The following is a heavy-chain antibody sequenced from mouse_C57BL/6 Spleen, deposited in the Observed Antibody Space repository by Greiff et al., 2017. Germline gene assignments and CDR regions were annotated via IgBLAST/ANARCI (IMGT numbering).Heavy chain of an antibody. CDR2: INPSTGGT. J-gene: IGHJ3*01. CDR3: ARYAYAY. CDR1: GYSFTGYY. V-gene: IGHV1-42*01. Sequence: EVQLVESGPELVKPGASVKISCKASGYSFTGYYMNWVKQSPEKSLEWIGEINPSTGGTTYNQKFKAKATLTVDKSSSTAYMQLTSLTSEDSAVYYCARYAYAYWGQGTLVTVSA.